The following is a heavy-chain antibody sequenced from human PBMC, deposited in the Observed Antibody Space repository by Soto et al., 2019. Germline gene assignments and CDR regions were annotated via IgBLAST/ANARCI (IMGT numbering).Heavy chain of an antibody. Sequence: SLTCTVSGGSISSGDYYWSWIRQPPGKGLEWIGYIYYSGSTYYNPSLKSRVTISVDTSKNQFSLRLSSVTAADTAVYYCACSRMVRGVINYYYYGMDVWGQGTTVTVSS. D-gene: IGHD3-10*01. CDR3: ACSRMVRGVINYYYYGMDV. J-gene: IGHJ6*02. CDR2: IYYSGST. CDR1: GGSISSGDYY. V-gene: IGHV4-30-4*01.